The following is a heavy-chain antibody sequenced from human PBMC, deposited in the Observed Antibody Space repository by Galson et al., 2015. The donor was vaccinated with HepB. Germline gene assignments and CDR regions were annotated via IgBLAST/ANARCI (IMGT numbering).Heavy chain of an antibody. V-gene: IGHV3-23*01. CDR3: AKGSSGYYHKSYFDF. Sequence: SLRLSCAASGFIFRSYAMTWVRQAPGKGLEWVAGIRDSGGSTYYADSVGGRFTISRDNSKNTLYLQMHSLRAEDTAVYYCAKGSSGYYHKSYFDFWGQGSLVTVSS. CDR1: GFIFRSYA. CDR2: IRDSGGST. J-gene: IGHJ4*02. D-gene: IGHD3-22*01.